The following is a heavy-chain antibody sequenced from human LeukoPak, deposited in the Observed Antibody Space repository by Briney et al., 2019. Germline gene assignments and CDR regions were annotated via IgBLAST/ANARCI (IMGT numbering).Heavy chain of an antibody. CDR1: GFSFSSYA. Sequence: PGGSLRLSCATSGFSFSSYAMSWVRQAPGKGLEWVSAMSSSDDGRYYAASVRGRFTISRDTSRSTLYLQMNCLRAEDTAVYYCAKDRSGQLYYFDYWGQGTLVTVSS. D-gene: IGHD6-25*01. CDR3: AKDRSGQLYYFDY. J-gene: IGHJ4*02. V-gene: IGHV3-23*01. CDR2: MSSSDDGR.